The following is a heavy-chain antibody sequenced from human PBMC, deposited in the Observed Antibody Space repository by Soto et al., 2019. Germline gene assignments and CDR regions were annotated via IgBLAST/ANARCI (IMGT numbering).Heavy chain of an antibody. Sequence: ASVTVSCKASGYTFTRYYIHWVRQAPGQGLEWMGIVNPSGDNTNYAQKFRGRVTMTRDTSTNTVHMELSSLRSEDTAVYFCARERGGTTVNTLFDHWGQGTVVTVSS. J-gene: IGHJ4*02. CDR1: GYTFTRYY. V-gene: IGHV1-46*01. CDR3: ARERGGTTVNTLFDH. CDR2: VNPSGDNT. D-gene: IGHD4-17*01.